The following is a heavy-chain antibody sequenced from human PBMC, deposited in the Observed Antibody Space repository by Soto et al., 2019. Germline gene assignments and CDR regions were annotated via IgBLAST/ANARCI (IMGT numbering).Heavy chain of an antibody. CDR3: ERVAY. CDR1: AFTSSRVS. Sequence: GRSLRLSWEVAAFTSSRVSTSWVRQVPGKGLEWVASFRSSGPDTWHADSVTGRFIISRDNAQHSLCWHMNTRSNEDTVMYYYERVAYWGPGTQVTVSS. J-gene: IGHJ4*02. V-gene: IGHV3-21*01. CDR2: FRSSGPDT.